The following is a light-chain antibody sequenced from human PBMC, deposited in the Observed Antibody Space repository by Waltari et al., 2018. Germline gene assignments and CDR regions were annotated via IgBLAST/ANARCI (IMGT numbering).Light chain of an antibody. V-gene: IGLV3-16*01. CDR3: LSPDSGGTYWV. CDR1: ALSTQY. Sequence: SHELTQPPSVSVYLGQMARTSCSGEALSTQYVFWYQQKPGQSPLSIIYKDIERPSGTPERFSGSSSGTLVTLTISGVQAEDEADYYCLSPDSGGTYWVFGGGTKLTVL. J-gene: IGLJ3*02. CDR2: KDI.